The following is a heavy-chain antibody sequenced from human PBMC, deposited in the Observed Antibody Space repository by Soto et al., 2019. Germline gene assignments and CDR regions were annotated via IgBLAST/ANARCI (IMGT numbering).Heavy chain of an antibody. V-gene: IGHV3-33*01. D-gene: IGHD3-9*01. CDR3: ARAFLTNGDAFDI. Sequence: QVQLVESGGGVVQPGRSLRLSCAASGFTFSSYGMHWVRQAPGKGLEWVAVIWYDGSNKYYADSVKGRFTISRDNSKNALYLKMNSLKAEDTAVYYCARAFLTNGDAFDIWGQGTMVNVSS. CDR2: IWYDGSNK. CDR1: GFTFSSYG. J-gene: IGHJ3*02.